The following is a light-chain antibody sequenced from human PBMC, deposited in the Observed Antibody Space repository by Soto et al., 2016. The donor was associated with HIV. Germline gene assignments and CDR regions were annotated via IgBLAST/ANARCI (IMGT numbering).Light chain of an antibody. J-gene: IGKJ2*01. Sequence: DIQMTQSPSTLSASVGDRVTITCRASQSISNWLAWYQQRPGKAPKLLINKASSLQSGVPSRFNGSGSGTEFTLTISSLQPDDFAIYYCQQYNSYSYTFGQGTKLEIK. CDR2: KAS. CDR3: QQYNSYSYT. V-gene: IGKV1-5*03. CDR1: QSISNW.